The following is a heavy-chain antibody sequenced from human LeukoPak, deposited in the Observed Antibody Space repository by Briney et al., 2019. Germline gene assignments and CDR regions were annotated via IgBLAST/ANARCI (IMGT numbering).Heavy chain of an antibody. CDR3: ARAPRDSSSWYVY. J-gene: IGHJ4*02. Sequence: ASVKVSCKASGYAFSGYYIHWVRQAPGQGPEWMGWINPSSGGTNYAQKFQGRVTMTRDTSITTAYMEMSSLRSEDTAVYYCARAPRDSSSWYVYWGQGTLVTVSS. CDR2: INPSSGGT. V-gene: IGHV1-2*02. D-gene: IGHD6-13*01. CDR1: GYAFSGYY.